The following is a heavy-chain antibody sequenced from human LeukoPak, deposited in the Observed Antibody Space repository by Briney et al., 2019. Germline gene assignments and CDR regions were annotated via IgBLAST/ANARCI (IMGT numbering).Heavy chain of an antibody. D-gene: IGHD1-26*01. CDR1: GFNFDDYG. CDR2: ISGSGGST. Sequence: PGGSLRLSCAASGFNFDDYGMSWVRQAPGKGLEWVSAISGSGGSTYYADSVKGRFTISRDNSKNTLYLQMNSLRAEDTAVYYCAKVPVGALNVFDYWGQGTLVTVSS. CDR3: AKVPVGALNVFDY. V-gene: IGHV3-23*01. J-gene: IGHJ4*02.